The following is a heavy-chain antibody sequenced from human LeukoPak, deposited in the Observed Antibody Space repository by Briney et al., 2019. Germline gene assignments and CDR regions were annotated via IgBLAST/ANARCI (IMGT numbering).Heavy chain of an antibody. J-gene: IGHJ1*01. CDR1: GYTFTGYY. CDR2: INPNSGGT. D-gene: IGHD2-21*02. Sequence: ASVKVSCEASGYTFTGYYMHWVRQAPGQGIEWMGRINPNSGGTNYAQKFQGRVTMTRDTSISTAYMELSRLRSGDTAVYYCASDSHIVVVTAIHRYFQHWGQGTLVTVSS. V-gene: IGHV1-2*06. CDR3: ASDSHIVVVTAIHRYFQH.